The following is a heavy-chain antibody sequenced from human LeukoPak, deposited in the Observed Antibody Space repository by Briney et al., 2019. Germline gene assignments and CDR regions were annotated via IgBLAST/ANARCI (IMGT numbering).Heavy chain of an antibody. V-gene: IGHV3-74*01. Sequence: GGSLRLSCEVSGFTFSRNWMHWVRQAPGEGLVWVSRISDDGGRTGYADSVKGRVTISRDNAKNTLYLQMNSLRVEDTAVYYCARGRDYASGAKYFDYWGQGSLVTVSS. CDR2: ISDDGGRT. CDR1: GFTFSRNW. D-gene: IGHD2-2*01. CDR3: ARGRDYASGAKYFDY. J-gene: IGHJ4*02.